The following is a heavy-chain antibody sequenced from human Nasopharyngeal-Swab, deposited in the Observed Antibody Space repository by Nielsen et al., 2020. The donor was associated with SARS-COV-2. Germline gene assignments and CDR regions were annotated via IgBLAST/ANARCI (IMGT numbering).Heavy chain of an antibody. CDR2: INPNSGGT. CDR1: GHTFTGYY. Sequence: ASVKVSCRASGHTFTGYYMHWVRQAPGQGLEWMGWINPNSGGTNYAQKFQGRVTMTRDTSISTAYMELSRLRSDDTAVYYCARDRYGSGSYYLDYWGQGTLVTVSS. D-gene: IGHD3-10*01. V-gene: IGHV1-2*02. J-gene: IGHJ4*02. CDR3: ARDRYGSGSYYLDY.